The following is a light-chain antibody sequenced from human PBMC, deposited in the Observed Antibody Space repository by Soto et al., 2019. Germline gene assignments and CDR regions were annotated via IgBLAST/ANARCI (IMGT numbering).Light chain of an antibody. V-gene: IGLV2-14*01. CDR2: EVS. CDR1: RSDVGGYNY. Sequence: QSALTQPASVSGSPGQSITFSCTGTRSDVGGYNYVSWYQQRPGKAPKLMIFEVSNRPSGVSHRFSGSKSGKTASLTISGLQAEDEADYYCSSYTSSSTWVFGGGTKLTVL. J-gene: IGLJ3*02. CDR3: SSYTSSSTWV.